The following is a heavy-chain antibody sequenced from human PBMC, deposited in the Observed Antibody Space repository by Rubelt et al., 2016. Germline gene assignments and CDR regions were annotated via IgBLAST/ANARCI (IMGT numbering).Heavy chain of an antibody. CDR1: GGSFSGYY. J-gene: IGHJ4*02. Sequence: QVQLQQWGAGLLKPSETLSLTCAVYGGSFSGYYWSWIRQPPGKGLEWIGELNHSGSTNYNPSRKSRVTISVDTSKNQFSLRLSSVTAADTAVYYCARHADYGGNLFDYWGQGTLVTVSS. CDR3: ARHADYGGNLFDY. D-gene: IGHD4-23*01. CDR2: LNHSGST. V-gene: IGHV4-34*01.